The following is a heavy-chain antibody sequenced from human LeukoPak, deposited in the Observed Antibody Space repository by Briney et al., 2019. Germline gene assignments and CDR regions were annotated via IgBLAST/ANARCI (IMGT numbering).Heavy chain of an antibody. Sequence: SETLSLTCAVYGGPFSGYYWSWIRQPPGKGLEWIGEINHSGSTNYNPSLKSRVTISVDTSKNQFSLKLSSVTAADTAVYYCARIGIAARWFDPWGQGTLVTVSS. D-gene: IGHD6-6*01. CDR1: GGPFSGYY. J-gene: IGHJ5*02. V-gene: IGHV4-34*01. CDR2: INHSGST. CDR3: ARIGIAARWFDP.